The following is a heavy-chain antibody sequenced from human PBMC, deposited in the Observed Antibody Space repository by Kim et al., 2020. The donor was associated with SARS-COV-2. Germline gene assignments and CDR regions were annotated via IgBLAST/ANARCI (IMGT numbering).Heavy chain of an antibody. D-gene: IGHD3-3*01. CDR2: TYYRSKWYN. J-gene: IGHJ5*02. Sequence: SQTLSLTCAISGDSVSSNSAAWNWIRQSPSRGLEWLGRTYYRSKWYNDYAVSVKSRITINPDTSKNQFSLQLNSVTPEDTAVYYCARGVDFWSGYQNWFDPWGQGTLVTVSS. CDR3: ARGVDFWSGYQNWFDP. CDR1: GDSVSSNSAA. V-gene: IGHV6-1*01.